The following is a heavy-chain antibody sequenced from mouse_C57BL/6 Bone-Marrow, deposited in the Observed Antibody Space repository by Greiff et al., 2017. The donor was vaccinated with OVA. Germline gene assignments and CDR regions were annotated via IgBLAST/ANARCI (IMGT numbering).Heavy chain of an antibody. CDR1: GYTFTSYG. CDR3: ARHYYGSLWYFDV. Sequence: VKLQESGAELARPGASVKLSCKASGYTFTSYGISWVKQRTGQGLEWIGEIYPRSGNTYYNEKFKGKATLTADKSSSTAYMELRSLTSEDSAVYFCARHYYGSLWYFDVWGTGTTVTVSS. D-gene: IGHD1-1*01. V-gene: IGHV1-81*01. J-gene: IGHJ1*03. CDR2: IYPRSGNT.